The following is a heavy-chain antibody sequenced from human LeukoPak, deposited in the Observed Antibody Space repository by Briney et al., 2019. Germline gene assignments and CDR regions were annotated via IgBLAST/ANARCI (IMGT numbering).Heavy chain of an antibody. Sequence: ASVKVSCKASGYSFTSYDISWVRQAPGQGLEWMGWISTYNGNTKYEQNLQGRVTMTTDTSTRTVYMDLRSPRSDDTAVYYCARSATQYFFDYWGQGTLVTVSS. CDR3: ARSATQYFFDY. CDR1: GYSFTSYD. V-gene: IGHV1-18*01. CDR2: ISTYNGNT. D-gene: IGHD3-3*01. J-gene: IGHJ4*02.